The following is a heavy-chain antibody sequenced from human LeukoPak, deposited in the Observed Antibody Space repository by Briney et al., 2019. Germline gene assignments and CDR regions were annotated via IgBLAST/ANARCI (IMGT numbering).Heavy chain of an antibody. J-gene: IGHJ4*02. CDR1: GFNFSSYG. CDR3: ARDSLPMAVTGPFDH. Sequence: AGGSLRLSRAASGFNFSSYGMHWVRQAPGKGLEWVTSIWFDGSNIHYADSVKGRVIISRDNSKSALYLQMNSLRAEDTAIYYCARDSLPMAVTGPFDHWGQGALVTVSS. CDR2: IWFDGSNI. V-gene: IGHV3-33*01. D-gene: IGHD6-19*01.